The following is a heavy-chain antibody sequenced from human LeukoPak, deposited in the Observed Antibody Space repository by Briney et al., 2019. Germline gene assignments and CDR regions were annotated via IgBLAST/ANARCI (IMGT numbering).Heavy chain of an antibody. D-gene: IGHD5-18*01. CDR2: ISSSSSYI. J-gene: IGHJ6*03. CDR1: VFTFRSYD. Sequence: GGSLRLSCVACVFTFRSYDMNWVRQAPGKGLEWVSSISSSSSYIYYTDSVKSRFTSSRDNAKNSLYLQMNSLRAEDTAVYYCARDNGYSYGDYYYYMDVWGKGTTVTVSS. V-gene: IGHV3-21*01. CDR3: ARDNGYSYGDYYYYMDV.